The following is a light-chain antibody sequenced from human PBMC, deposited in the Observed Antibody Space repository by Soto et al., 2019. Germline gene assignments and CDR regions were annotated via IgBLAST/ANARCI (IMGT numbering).Light chain of an antibody. CDR2: GAS. Sequence: EIVLTQSPGTLSLSPGERATLSCRASQTVSSIYLAWYQQKPGQAPRLLIYGASSRATGIPDRFSGSGSGTAFTLTISRLEPEDFAVYYCQQYGSSPLYTFGQGTKLEIK. CDR3: QQYGSSPLYT. CDR1: QTVSSIY. V-gene: IGKV3-20*01. J-gene: IGKJ2*01.